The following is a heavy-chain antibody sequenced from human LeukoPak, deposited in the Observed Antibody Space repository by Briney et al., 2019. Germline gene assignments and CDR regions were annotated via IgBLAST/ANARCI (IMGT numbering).Heavy chain of an antibody. CDR1: GFTFDDYA. V-gene: IGHV3-9*01. Sequence: PGGSLRLSCAANGFTFDDYAMHWVRQAPGKGLEWVSGLSWNGDSKVYADSVKGRFAISRDNAKNSLYLQMNSLRTEDTALYFCAKFENGENASDVWGQGTMVTVSS. CDR3: AKFENGENASDV. CDR2: LSWNGDSK. J-gene: IGHJ3*01. D-gene: IGHD3-9*01.